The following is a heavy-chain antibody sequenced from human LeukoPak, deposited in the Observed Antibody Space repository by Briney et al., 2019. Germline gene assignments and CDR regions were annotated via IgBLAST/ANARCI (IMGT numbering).Heavy chain of an antibody. CDR2: IYYSGST. CDR3: VKYCSSTSCYGGYGMDV. V-gene: IGHV4-30-4*01. CDR1: GGSIRSGDYY. J-gene: IGHJ6*02. Sequence: SLTLSLTCTVSGGSIRSGDYYWSWIRQPPGKGLEWIGYIYYSGSTYYNPSLKSRVTISVDTSKNQFSLKLSSVTAADTAVYYCVKYCSSTSCYGGYGMDVWGQGTTVTVSS. D-gene: IGHD2-2*01.